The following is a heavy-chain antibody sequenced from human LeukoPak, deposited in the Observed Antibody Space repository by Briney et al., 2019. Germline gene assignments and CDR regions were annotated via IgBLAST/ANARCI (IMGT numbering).Heavy chain of an antibody. J-gene: IGHJ4*02. Sequence: EGSLRLSHAASGFTFSSNWMHWVRQAPGKGLVWVSRINEDGSTTNYADSVKGRSTIFRDNAKNTLYLQMNSLRAEDTAVYYCVRDLGGRSGHWGQGTLVTVSS. CDR1: GFTFSSNW. CDR2: INEDGSTT. D-gene: IGHD1-26*01. V-gene: IGHV3-74*01. CDR3: VRDLGGRSGH.